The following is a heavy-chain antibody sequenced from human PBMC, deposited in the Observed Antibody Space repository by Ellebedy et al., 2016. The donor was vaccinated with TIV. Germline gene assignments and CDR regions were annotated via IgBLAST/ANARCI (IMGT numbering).Heavy chain of an antibody. CDR3: ASQHGSAWMEYYFDY. CDR2: IKPGGNEK. D-gene: IGHD2-15*01. V-gene: IGHV3-7*03. J-gene: IGHJ4*02. CDR1: GFTFSDYW. Sequence: GESLKISCAASGFTFSDYWMNWVRQAPGKGLEWVANIKPGGNEKFYVGSVVGRFTISRDNANNSLYLQMDSLRADDTAVYYCASQHGSAWMEYYFDYWGQGTLVTVSS.